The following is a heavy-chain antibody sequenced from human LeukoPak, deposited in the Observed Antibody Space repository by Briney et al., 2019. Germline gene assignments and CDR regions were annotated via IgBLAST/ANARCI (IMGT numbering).Heavy chain of an antibody. V-gene: IGHV4-39*01. Sequence: SETLSLTCTVSGGSISSSRYCWGWIRHPPGKGREWNLSIYYSGSTYYNPSLKSRVTISVDTSKNQFSLKLSSVTAADTAVCYCASFYGSGSYYPKPDYWGQGTLVTVSS. J-gene: IGHJ4*02. CDR1: GGSISSSRYC. CDR2: IYYSGST. CDR3: ASFYGSGSYYPKPDY. D-gene: IGHD3-10*01.